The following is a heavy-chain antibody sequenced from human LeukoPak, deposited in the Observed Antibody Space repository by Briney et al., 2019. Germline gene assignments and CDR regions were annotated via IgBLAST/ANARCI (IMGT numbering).Heavy chain of an antibody. J-gene: IGHJ6*02. Sequence: PSETLSLTCTVSGGSISSYYWSWIRQPPGKGLEWIGYIYYSGSTNYNPSLKSRVTISVDTSKNQFSLKLSSVTAADTAVYYCARDRDSGGTYYYGMDVWGQGTTVTVSS. D-gene: IGHD2-15*01. V-gene: IGHV4-59*01. CDR2: IYYSGST. CDR3: ARDRDSGGTYYYGMDV. CDR1: GGSISSYY.